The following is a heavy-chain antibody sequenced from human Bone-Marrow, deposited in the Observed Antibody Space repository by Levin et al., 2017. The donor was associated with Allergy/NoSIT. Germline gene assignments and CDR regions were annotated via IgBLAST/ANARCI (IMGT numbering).Heavy chain of an antibody. CDR3: ARGSKGGDDYDDYFDF. CDR2: ISSGSNAK. CDR1: GFTFSVHS. J-gene: IGHJ4*02. V-gene: IGHV3-48*02. Sequence: GESLKISCAASGFTFSVHSMNWVRQAPGKGLEWFSYISSGSNAKYYADSVKGRFTISRDNAKNSLYLQMNSLRDEDTAVYYCARGSKGGDDYDDYFDFWGQGTLVTVSS. D-gene: IGHD4-17*01.